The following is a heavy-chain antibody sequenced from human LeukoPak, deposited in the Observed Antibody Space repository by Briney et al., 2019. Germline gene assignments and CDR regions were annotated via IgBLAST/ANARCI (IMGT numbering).Heavy chain of an antibody. D-gene: IGHD3-10*01. CDR3: AKATSVITLFNY. V-gene: IGHV3-23*01. CDR1: GFTFSNYA. Sequence: GGSLRLSCAASGFTFSNYAMSWVRQAPAKGLVWVSTFSSSGANTYYADSVKGRFTISRDNSKNTLYLQMNSLRTEDTAVYYCAKATSVITLFNYWGQGTLVTVSS. CDR2: FSSSGANT. J-gene: IGHJ4*02.